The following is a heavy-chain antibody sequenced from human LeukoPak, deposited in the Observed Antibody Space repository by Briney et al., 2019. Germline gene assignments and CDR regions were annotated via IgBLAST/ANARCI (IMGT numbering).Heavy chain of an antibody. V-gene: IGHV3-30*18. D-gene: IGHD5-18*01. CDR2: ISFDGRNE. CDR3: AKERAAMGTDAFDI. J-gene: IGHJ3*02. CDR1: GFTFTHYG. Sequence: GGSLRLSCAASGFTFTHYGIHWVCPAPGKGLEWVASISFDGRNEYYLDSVKGRFTISRDSPKNTLYLQMNSLRAEDTAVYYCAKERAAMGTDAFDIWGQGTMVTVSS.